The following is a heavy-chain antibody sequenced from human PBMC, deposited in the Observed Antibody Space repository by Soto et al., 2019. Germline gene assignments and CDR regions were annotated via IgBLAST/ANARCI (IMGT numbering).Heavy chain of an antibody. CDR2: IYYTGTT. Sequence: SETLSLTCTVSGGSISSYYWSWIRQPPGKGLEWIGYIYYTGTTNYNPSLKSRVTISVDTSKNQFSLKLSSVTAADTAMYYCAREGREQQLFDDWGQGTLVTVSS. CDR1: GGSISSYY. CDR3: AREGREQQLFDD. J-gene: IGHJ4*02. V-gene: IGHV4-59*01. D-gene: IGHD6-13*01.